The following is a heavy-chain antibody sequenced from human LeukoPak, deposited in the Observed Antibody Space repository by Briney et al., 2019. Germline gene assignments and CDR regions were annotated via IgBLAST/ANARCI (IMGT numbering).Heavy chain of an antibody. J-gene: IGHJ3*02. CDR1: GFTCRSYS. CDR3: ARDGSGYEAFDI. CDR2: ISSSSSTI. Sequence: GGSLRLSCAASGFTCRSYSMNWVRQAPGKGLEWVSYISSSSSTIYYADSVKGRFTISRDNAKNSLYLQMNSLRAEDTAVYYCARDGSGYEAFDIWGQGTMVTVSS. V-gene: IGHV3-48*01. D-gene: IGHD3-3*01.